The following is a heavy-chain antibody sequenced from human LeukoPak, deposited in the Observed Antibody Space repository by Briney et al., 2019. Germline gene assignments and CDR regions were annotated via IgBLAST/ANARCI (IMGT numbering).Heavy chain of an antibody. V-gene: IGHV3-21*05. J-gene: IGHJ5*02. D-gene: IGHD3-9*01. CDR1: GFTFSSYS. CDR2: ISGSSTI. Sequence: GGSLRLSCAASGFTFSSYSMNWVRQAPGKGLEWVSYISGSSTIYYADSVKGRFTISRDNAKNSLYLQMNSLRAEDTAVYYCARGDDILTGYYGWFDPWGQGTLVTVSS. CDR3: ARGDDILTGYYGWFDP.